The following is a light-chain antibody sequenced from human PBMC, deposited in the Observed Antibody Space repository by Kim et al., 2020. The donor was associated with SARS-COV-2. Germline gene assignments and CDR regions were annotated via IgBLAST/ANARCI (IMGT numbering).Light chain of an antibody. J-gene: IGLJ1*01. CDR3: AAWDDSLSGYV. Sequence: GQRFTISCSGSSSNIGSNYVYWYQQLPGTAPKRLIYRNNQRPSGVPDRFSGSKSGTSASLAISGLRSEDEADYYCAAWDDSLSGYVFGTGTKVTVL. V-gene: IGLV1-47*01. CDR2: RNN. CDR1: SSNIGSNY.